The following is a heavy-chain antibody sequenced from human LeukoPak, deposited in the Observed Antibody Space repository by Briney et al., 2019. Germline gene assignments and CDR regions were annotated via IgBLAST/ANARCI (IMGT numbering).Heavy chain of an antibody. Sequence: SVKVSCKASGGTFSSYAISWVRQAPGQGLEWMGGIIPIFGTANYAQKFQGRVTITADESTSTAYMELSSLRSEDTAVYYCARAHGYCSSTSCFYYCGMDVWGQGTTVTVSS. V-gene: IGHV1-69*01. CDR3: ARAHGYCSSTSCFYYCGMDV. CDR1: GGTFSSYA. J-gene: IGHJ6*02. D-gene: IGHD2-2*01. CDR2: IIPIFGTA.